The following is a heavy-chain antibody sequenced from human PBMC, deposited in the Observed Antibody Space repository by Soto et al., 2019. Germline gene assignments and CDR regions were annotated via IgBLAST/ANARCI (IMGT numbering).Heavy chain of an antibody. V-gene: IGHV1-69*13. CDR3: ARVKYSNYPYHFDY. CDR2: IIPIFGTA. CDR1: GGTFSSYA. Sequence: AASVKVSCKASGGTFSSYAISWVRQAPGQGLEWMRGIIPIFGTANYAQKFQGRVTITADESTSTAYMELSSLRSEDTAVYYCARVKYSNYPYHFDYWGQGTLVTVSS. J-gene: IGHJ4*02. D-gene: IGHD6-6*01.